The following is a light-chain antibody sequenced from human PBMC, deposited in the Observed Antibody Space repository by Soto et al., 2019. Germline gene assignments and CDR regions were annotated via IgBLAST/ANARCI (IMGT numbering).Light chain of an antibody. Sequence: QTVVTQEPSFSVSPGGTVTLTCGLSSGSVSTSYYPSWYQQTPGQAPRTLIYSTDIRSSGVPDRFSGSILGNKAALTITGAQADDESDYYCVLYMGSGISVFGGGTKVTVL. V-gene: IGLV8-61*01. CDR3: VLYMGSGISV. CDR2: STD. J-gene: IGLJ2*01. CDR1: SGSVSTSYY.